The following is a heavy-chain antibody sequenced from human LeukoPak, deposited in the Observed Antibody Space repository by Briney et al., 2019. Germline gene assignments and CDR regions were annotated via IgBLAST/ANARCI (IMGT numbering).Heavy chain of an antibody. D-gene: IGHD3-10*01. J-gene: IGHJ4*02. CDR1: AGSFTGYY. Sequence: NPSETLSLTCAVNAGSFTGYYWSWIRQPPGKGLEWIGEIGHTGSISYNPSLRSRVTISVDTFKNQFSLKLRSVTAADRAIYYCARGGYGPGSHYRYWGQGTLVTVTS. CDR2: IGHTGSI. CDR3: ARGGYGPGSHYRY. V-gene: IGHV4-34*01.